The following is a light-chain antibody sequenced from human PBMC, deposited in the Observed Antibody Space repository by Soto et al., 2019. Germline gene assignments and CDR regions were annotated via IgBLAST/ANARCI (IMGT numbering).Light chain of an antibody. CDR1: QSVSSY. J-gene: IGKJ4*01. V-gene: IGKV3-11*01. Sequence: EIVLTQSPATLSLSPGERATLSCRASQSVSSYLAWYQQKPGQAPRLLIYDASNRATGIPARFSGSGSGTNFTLTISRLEPEDFAVYYCQQRSNWPPSLTFGGGTKVEI. CDR3: QQRSNWPPSLT. CDR2: DAS.